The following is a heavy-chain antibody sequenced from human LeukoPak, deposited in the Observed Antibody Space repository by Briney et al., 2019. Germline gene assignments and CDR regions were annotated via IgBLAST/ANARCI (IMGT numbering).Heavy chain of an antibody. CDR2: TYYSGST. V-gene: IGHV4-39*01. J-gene: IGHJ5*02. CDR1: GGSISSCSYL. CDR3: ARRISQQLAWFDP. Sequence: SETLSLTCTVSGGSISSCSYLWDWIRQPPGRGLEWIGTTYYSGSTYSNPSLKSRVTISVDTSKNQFSLKLGSVTAADTAVYYCARRISQQLAWFDPWGQGTLVTVSS. D-gene: IGHD6-13*01.